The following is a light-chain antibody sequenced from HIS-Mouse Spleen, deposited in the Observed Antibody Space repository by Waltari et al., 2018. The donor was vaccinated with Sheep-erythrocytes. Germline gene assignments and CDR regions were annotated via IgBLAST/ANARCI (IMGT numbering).Light chain of an antibody. CDR1: QSVSSN. V-gene: IGKV3-15*01. CDR2: GAS. J-gene: IGKJ1*01. CDR3: QQYNNWPET. Sequence: EIVMTQSPATLSVSPGERATLSCRASQSVSSNLAWYQQKPGQAPRLLIYGASTRATGIPARFSVRGSGNEFTLTISSMQSEDFAVYYWQQYNNWPETFGQGTKVEIK.